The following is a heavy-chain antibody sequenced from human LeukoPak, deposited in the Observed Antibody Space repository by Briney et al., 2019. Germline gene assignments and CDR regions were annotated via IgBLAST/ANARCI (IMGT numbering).Heavy chain of an antibody. Sequence: GGSLRPSCAASGFTVSSNYMSWVRQAPGKGLEWVSVIYSGGSTYYADSVKGRFTISRDNSKNTLYLQMNSLRAEDTAVYYCAILVGAIPFDYWGQGTLVTVSS. V-gene: IGHV3-53*01. J-gene: IGHJ4*02. CDR3: AILVGAIPFDY. D-gene: IGHD1-26*01. CDR1: GFTVSSNY. CDR2: IYSGGST.